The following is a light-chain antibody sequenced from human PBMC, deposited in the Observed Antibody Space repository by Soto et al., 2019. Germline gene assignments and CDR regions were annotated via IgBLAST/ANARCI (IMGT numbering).Light chain of an antibody. CDR1: QNINGH. CDR2: SVS. V-gene: IGKV3-15*01. CDR3: EQYDTWPT. Sequence: EIMMTQSPAALSVSPGEGATLSCRASQNINGHLAWYQQKPGQPPRLLMYSVSTRVTDIPARFSGSGSGTEFTLTISSLQSEDFAVYYCEQYDTWPTFGQGTKVDLK. J-gene: IGKJ1*01.